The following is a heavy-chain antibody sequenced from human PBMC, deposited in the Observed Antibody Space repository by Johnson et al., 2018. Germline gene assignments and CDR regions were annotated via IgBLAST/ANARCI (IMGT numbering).Heavy chain of an antibody. CDR1: GFTFSSYG. D-gene: IGHD5-12*01. J-gene: IGHJ6*03. CDR3: SGDGGREDGDDIDYYMDV. CDR2: ISYDGSNK. V-gene: IGHV3-30*03. Sequence: QVQLVQSGGGVVQPGRSLRLSCAASGFTFSSYGMHWVRQAPGKGLEWVAVISYDGSNKYYADSVKGRFTNSRDNSKNSVYLQMNSLGAEDTAVYYCSGDGGREDGDDIDYYMDVWGNGTTVTVSS.